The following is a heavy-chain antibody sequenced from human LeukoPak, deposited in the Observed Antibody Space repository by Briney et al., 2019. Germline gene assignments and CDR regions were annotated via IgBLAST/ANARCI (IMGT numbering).Heavy chain of an antibody. CDR2: IYSGGTT. CDR3: ASKLTSGY. Sequence: GGSLGLSCVVSGFTVTSNYMSWVRQAPGKGLEWVSVIYSGGTTNYADSVKGRFTVYRDNSKNTLYLQMNSLRAEDTAVNYCASKLTSGYWGQGTLVTVSS. V-gene: IGHV3-66*01. J-gene: IGHJ4*02. CDR1: GFTVTSNY. D-gene: IGHD4-17*01.